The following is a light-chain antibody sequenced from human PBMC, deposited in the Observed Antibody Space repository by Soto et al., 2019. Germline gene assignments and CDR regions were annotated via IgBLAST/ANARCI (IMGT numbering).Light chain of an antibody. CDR1: SSDVGGYNY. Sequence: QSVLTQPPSASGSPGQSVTISCTGTSSDVGGYNYVSWYQQHPDKAPKLMIYDVTKRPSGVPDRFSGSKSGNTASLTVSGLQAEDEADYYCSSYAGGNNVIFGGGTKLTVL. J-gene: IGLJ2*01. CDR3: SSYAGGNNVI. V-gene: IGLV2-8*01. CDR2: DVT.